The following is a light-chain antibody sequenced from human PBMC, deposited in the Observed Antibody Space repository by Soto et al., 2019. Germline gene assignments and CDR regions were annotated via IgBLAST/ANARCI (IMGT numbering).Light chain of an antibody. J-gene: IGLJ1*01. CDR2: EGS. Sequence: QSALTQPASVSGSPGQSITISCTGTSSDVGSYNLVSWYQQHPGTAPKLMIYEGSKRPSGVSNRFSGSKSGNTASLTISGFQAEDEADYYCCSYAGSYSYVFGPGTKLTVL. CDR1: SSDVGSYNL. V-gene: IGLV2-23*01. CDR3: CSYAGSYSYV.